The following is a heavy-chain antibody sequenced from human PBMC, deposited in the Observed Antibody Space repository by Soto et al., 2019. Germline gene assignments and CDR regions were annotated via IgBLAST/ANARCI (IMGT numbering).Heavy chain of an antibody. J-gene: IGHJ4*02. D-gene: IGHD5-12*01. CDR3: AREGYNGYVPFAY. CDR1: GGSISSTNW. V-gene: IGHV4-4*02. Sequence: QVQLQESGPGLVQPSGTLSLTCTVSGGSISSTNWWSWVRQPPGKGLEWIGETSHSGETNYNPSLKSRLTLSIDKSKNHFSLNLRSVTAADTAVHYCAREGYNGYVPFAYWGQGALVTVSS. CDR2: TSHSGET.